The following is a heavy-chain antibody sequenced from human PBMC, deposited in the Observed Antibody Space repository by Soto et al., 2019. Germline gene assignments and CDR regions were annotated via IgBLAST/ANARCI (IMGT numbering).Heavy chain of an antibody. CDR1: GFTADDYA. V-gene: IGHV3-9*02. CDR3: AKDMKWGGMTTIHYFDS. J-gene: IGHJ4*02. CDR2: ISSNSDTI. Sequence: DVQLVESGGGLVQPGRSLRLSCVASGFTADDYAMHWVRQAPGKGLEWVSGISSNSDTIDYADSVKGRFTISRDNAKNSLFLQMNRLRPEDTALYYCAKDMKWGGMTTIHYFDSWGQGTLVTVSS. D-gene: IGHD4-17*01.